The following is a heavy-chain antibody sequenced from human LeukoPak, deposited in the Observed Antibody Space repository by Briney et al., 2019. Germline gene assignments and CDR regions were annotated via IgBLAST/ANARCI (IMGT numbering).Heavy chain of an antibody. D-gene: IGHD4-11*01. CDR2: IYHSGST. Sequence: PSETMSLTCAVSGYSISSGYYWGWIRPPPGKGLEWIGSIYHSGSTYFNPSLKSRVTISVDTSKNQFSLKLSSVTAADTAVYYCARHTVTADAFDIWGQGTMVTVSS. J-gene: IGHJ3*02. CDR1: GYSISSGYY. V-gene: IGHV4-38-2*01. CDR3: ARHTVTADAFDI.